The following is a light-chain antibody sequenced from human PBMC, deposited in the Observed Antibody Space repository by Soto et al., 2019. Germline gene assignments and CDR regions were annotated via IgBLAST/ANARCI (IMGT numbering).Light chain of an antibody. CDR3: LRFSNWPRT. CDR2: DAS. J-gene: IGKJ1*01. V-gene: IGKV3-15*01. Sequence: EIAMTQSPATLSVSPGERATPSCRASQSVSSKLCCYQQQPGQPPRLLIYDASTKHTGIPARFSGSGFGTECILTLSSRHTGEYEGYYGLRFSNWPRTVGQGDKVDTK. CDR1: QSVSSK.